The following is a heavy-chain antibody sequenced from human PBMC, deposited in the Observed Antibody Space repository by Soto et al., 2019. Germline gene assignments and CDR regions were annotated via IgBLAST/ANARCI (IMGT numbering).Heavy chain of an antibody. CDR3: ARDSVAAAGTFDY. Sequence: PSETLSLTCTVSGGSISSGDYYWSWIRQPPGKGLEWIGYIYHSGSTYYNPSLKSRVTISVDRSKNQFSLKLSSVTAADTAVYYCARDSVAAAGTFDYWGQGTLVTVSS. D-gene: IGHD6-13*01. V-gene: IGHV4-30-2*01. CDR1: GGSISSGDYY. J-gene: IGHJ4*02. CDR2: IYHSGST.